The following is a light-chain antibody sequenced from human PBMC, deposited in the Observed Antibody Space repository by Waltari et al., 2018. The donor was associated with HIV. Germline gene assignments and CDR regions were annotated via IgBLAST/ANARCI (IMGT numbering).Light chain of an antibody. V-gene: IGKV4-1*01. CDR1: QSVLDSSQNKNY. CDR2: WAS. CDR3: QPYNRGPPIFT. J-gene: IGKJ3*01. Sequence: DIVVTQSPDSLAVSLGARATINCKSSQSVLDSSQNKNYLAWYQQKPGQPPRLLIYWASTRESGVPVRFSGSGSGTDFTLTISSLQAEDAAVYYCQPYNRGPPIFTFGPGTKVDIK.